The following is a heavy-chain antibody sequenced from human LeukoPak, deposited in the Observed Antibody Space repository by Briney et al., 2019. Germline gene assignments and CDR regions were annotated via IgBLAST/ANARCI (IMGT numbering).Heavy chain of an antibody. Sequence: SSETLSLTCTVSGGSISSGDYYWSWIRQPPGKGLEWIGYIYYSGSTYYNPSLKSRVTISVDTSKNQFSLKLSSVTAADTAVYYCARAVRGYYGSGSLYYWGQGTLVTVSS. CDR2: IYYSGST. D-gene: IGHD3-10*01. V-gene: IGHV4-30-4*01. CDR3: ARAVRGYYGSGSLYY. J-gene: IGHJ4*02. CDR1: GGSISSGDYY.